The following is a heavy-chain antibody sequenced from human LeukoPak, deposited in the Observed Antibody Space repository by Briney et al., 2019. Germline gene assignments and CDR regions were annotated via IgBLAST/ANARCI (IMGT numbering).Heavy chain of an antibody. D-gene: IGHD2-21*02. Sequence: SETLSLTCTVSGGSISSGGYYWSWIRQHPGTGLEWIGYIYYSGSTYYNPSLKSRVTISVDTSKNQFSLKLSSVTAADTAVYYCAAGRYCGGDCYSWAFDIWGQGTMVTVSS. J-gene: IGHJ3*02. CDR1: GGSISSGGYY. CDR2: IYYSGST. V-gene: IGHV4-31*03. CDR3: AAGRYCGGDCYSWAFDI.